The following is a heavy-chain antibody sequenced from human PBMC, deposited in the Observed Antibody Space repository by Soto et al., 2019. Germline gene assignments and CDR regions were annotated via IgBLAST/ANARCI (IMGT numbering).Heavy chain of an antibody. J-gene: IGHJ3*02. D-gene: IGHD3-3*01. Sequence: GESLKISCKGSGYSFTSYWIGWVRQMPGKGLEWMGIIYPGDSDTRYSPSFQGQVTISADKSISTAYLQWSSLKASDTAMYYCARLRRRITIFGVEPDAFDIWGQGTMVTVSS. CDR3: ARLRRRITIFGVEPDAFDI. CDR2: IYPGDSDT. V-gene: IGHV5-51*01. CDR1: GYSFTSYW.